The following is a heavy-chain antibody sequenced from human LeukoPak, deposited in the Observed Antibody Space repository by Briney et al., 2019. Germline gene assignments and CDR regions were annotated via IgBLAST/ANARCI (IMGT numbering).Heavy chain of an antibody. Sequence: ASVKVSCKVSGYTLTELSMHWVRQAPGKGLEWMGGFDPEDGETIYAQKFQGRVTMTEDTSTDTAYMELSSLRSEDTAVYYCATDLPYYYGSGSYAIWGRGTLVTVSS. CDR2: FDPEDGET. CDR1: GYTLTELS. D-gene: IGHD3-10*01. J-gene: IGHJ4*02. V-gene: IGHV1-24*01. CDR3: ATDLPYYYGSGSYAI.